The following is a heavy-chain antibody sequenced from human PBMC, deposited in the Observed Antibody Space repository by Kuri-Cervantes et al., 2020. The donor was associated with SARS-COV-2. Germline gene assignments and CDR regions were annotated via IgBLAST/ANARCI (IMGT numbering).Heavy chain of an antibody. V-gene: IGHV3-30*18. CDR2: ISYDGSNK. CDR1: GFTFSSYS. J-gene: IGHJ6*02. CDR3: AKSPFGFLEWFSGGMDV. D-gene: IGHD3-3*01. Sequence: GGSLRLSCAASGFTFSSYSMNWVRQAPGKGLEWVAVISYDGSNKYYADSVKGRFTISRDNSKNTLYLQMNSQRAEDTAVYYCAKSPFGFLEWFSGGMDVWGQGTTVTVSS.